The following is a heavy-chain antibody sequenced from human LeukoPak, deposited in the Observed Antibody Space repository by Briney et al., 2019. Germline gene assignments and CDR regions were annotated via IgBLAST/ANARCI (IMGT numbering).Heavy chain of an antibody. V-gene: IGHV4-34*01. J-gene: IGHJ5*02. CDR2: INHSGST. CDR3: ASIVVVTAKGGWFDP. D-gene: IGHD2-21*02. Sequence: PSETLSLTCAVYGGSFSGYYWSWIRQPPGKGLEWIGEINHSGSTNYNPSLKSRVTISVDTSKNQFSLKLSSVTAADTAVYYCASIVVVTAKGGWFDPWGQGTLVTVSS. CDR1: GGSFSGYY.